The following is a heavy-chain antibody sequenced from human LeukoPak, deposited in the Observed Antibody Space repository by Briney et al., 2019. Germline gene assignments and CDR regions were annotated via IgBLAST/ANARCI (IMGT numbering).Heavy chain of an antibody. D-gene: IGHD2-2*02. Sequence: SETLSLTCTVSGGSISSGDYNWRWIRQPPGKGLEWIGYIYYSGSTYYNPSLKSRVTISVDTSKNQFSLKLSSVTAADTAVYYCASLFDCSSTSCYTGYFDYWGQGTLVTVSS. CDR2: IYYSGST. J-gene: IGHJ4*02. CDR3: ASLFDCSSTSCYTGYFDY. CDR1: GGSISSGDYN. V-gene: IGHV4-30-4*08.